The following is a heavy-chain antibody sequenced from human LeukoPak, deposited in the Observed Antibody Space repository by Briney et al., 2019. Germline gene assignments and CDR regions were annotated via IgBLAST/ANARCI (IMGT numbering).Heavy chain of an antibody. CDR1: GFTFSSYG. CDR3: AKGNYDSSGRVDY. D-gene: IGHD3-22*01. J-gene: IGHJ4*02. CDR2: IRYDGSNK. Sequence: GGSLRLSCAASGFTFSSYGMHWVRQAPGKGLEWVAFIRYDGSNKYYADSVKGRFTISRDNSKNTLYLQMNSLRAEDTAVYYCAKGNYDSSGRVDYWGQGTLVTVSS. V-gene: IGHV3-30*02.